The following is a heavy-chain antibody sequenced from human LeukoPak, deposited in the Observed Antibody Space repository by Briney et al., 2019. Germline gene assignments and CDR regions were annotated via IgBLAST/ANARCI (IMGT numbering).Heavy chain of an antibody. J-gene: IGHJ4*02. CDR2: IYSGGST. D-gene: IGHD1-26*01. CDR1: GFTFSDYY. CDR3: AREGSSGSYSFFDY. Sequence: GGSLRLSCAASGFTFSDYYMSWVRQAPGKGLEWVSVIYSGGSTYYADSVKGRFTISRDNSKNTLYLQMNSLRAEDTAVYYCAREGSSGSYSFFDYWGQGTLVTVSS. V-gene: IGHV3-66*01.